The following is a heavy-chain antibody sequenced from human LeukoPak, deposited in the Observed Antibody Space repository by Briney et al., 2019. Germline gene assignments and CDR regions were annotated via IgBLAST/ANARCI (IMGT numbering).Heavy chain of an antibody. D-gene: IGHD5-24*01. CDR2: IYPGDPDT. CDR3: ARAPDGYNPLNYFDY. V-gene: IGHV5-51*01. J-gene: IGHJ4*02. CDR1: GYSFTSYW. Sequence: GESLKISCKGSGYSFTSYWIGWVRQMPGKGLEWLGIIYPGDPDTRYSPSFQGQVTISADKSISTAYLQWSSLKASDTAMYYCARAPDGYNPLNYFDYWGQGTLVTVSS.